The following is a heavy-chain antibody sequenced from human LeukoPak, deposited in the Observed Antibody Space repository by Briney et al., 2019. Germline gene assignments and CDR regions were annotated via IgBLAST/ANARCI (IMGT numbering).Heavy chain of an antibody. CDR2: ISWKSGSI. CDR1: GFTFSTYG. CDR3: AKASSYVLYDSSGSAVLLDY. D-gene: IGHD3-22*01. J-gene: IGHJ4*02. Sequence: NPGGSLRLSCAASGFTFSTYGMSWVRQAPGKGLEWVSGISWKSGSIEYADSVKGRFTISRDNAKNSLYLQMNSLRAEDTALYYCAKASSYVLYDSSGSAVLLDYWGQGTLVTVSS. V-gene: IGHV3-9*01.